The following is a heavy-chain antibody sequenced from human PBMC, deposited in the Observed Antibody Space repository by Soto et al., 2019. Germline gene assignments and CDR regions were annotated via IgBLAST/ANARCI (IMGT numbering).Heavy chain of an antibody. V-gene: IGHV3-64*01. CDR2: ITSNGGST. CDR3: ARADSGGDYHY. Sequence: GGSLRLSCASSGFIFSSYAMHWVRQAPGKGLEYVSAITSNGGSTYYANSVKGRFTISRDNSKNTLSLQMGSLRAEDMAVYYCARADSGGDYHYWGQGTLVTVSS. CDR1: GFIFSSYA. D-gene: IGHD2-21*02. J-gene: IGHJ4*02.